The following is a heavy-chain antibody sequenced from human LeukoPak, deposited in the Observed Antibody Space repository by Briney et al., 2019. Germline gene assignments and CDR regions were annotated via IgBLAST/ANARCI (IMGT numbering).Heavy chain of an antibody. Sequence: GESLKISCRGSGYTFTSYWISWVRQMPGKGLEWMGIIYPGDSDIRYSPSFQGQVTISADKSISTAYLQWSSLKASDTAIYYCARQIRYSSGWYEYWGQGTLVTVSS. D-gene: IGHD6-19*01. CDR2: IYPGDSDI. J-gene: IGHJ4*02. CDR3: ARQIRYSSGWYEY. V-gene: IGHV5-51*01. CDR1: GYTFTSYW.